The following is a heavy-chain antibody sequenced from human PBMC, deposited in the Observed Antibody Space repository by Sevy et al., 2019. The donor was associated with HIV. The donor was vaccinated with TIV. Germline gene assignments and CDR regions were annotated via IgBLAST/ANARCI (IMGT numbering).Heavy chain of an antibody. D-gene: IGHD3-16*02. Sequence: GGSLRLSCAASGLTFSNYAIHWVRQAPGKGLEWVAVISYDGSNKDYADSVKGRFAISRDNSKNTLYLQMNSLRVEETAVYYCARASHMITFGGVIVIDGIDYWGQGTLVTVSS. CDR3: ARASHMITFGGVIVIDGIDY. CDR1: GLTFSNYA. V-gene: IGHV3-30*09. J-gene: IGHJ4*02. CDR2: ISYDGSNK.